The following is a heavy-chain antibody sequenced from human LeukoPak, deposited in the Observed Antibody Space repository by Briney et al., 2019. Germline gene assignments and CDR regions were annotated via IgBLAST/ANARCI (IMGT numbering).Heavy chain of an antibody. CDR1: GFTFSSYA. D-gene: IGHD3-9*01. Sequence: PGRSLRLSCAASGFTFSSYAMHWVRQAPGKGLEWVAVISYDGSNKYYADSVKGRFTISRDNSKNTLYLQMNSLRAEDTAVYYCARFLDFDWLFFDYWGQGTLVTVSS. CDR3: ARFLDFDWLFFDY. J-gene: IGHJ4*02. CDR2: ISYDGSNK. V-gene: IGHV3-30*04.